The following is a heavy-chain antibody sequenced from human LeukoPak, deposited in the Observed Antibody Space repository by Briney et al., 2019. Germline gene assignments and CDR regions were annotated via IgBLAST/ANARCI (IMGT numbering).Heavy chain of an antibody. CDR2: IYHSGST. CDR3: ARDTQIIDY. CDR1: GFSINRCYY. J-gene: IGHJ4*02. V-gene: IGHV4-38-2*02. Sequence: LGTLFLTCTGSGFSINRCYYRGLIPQPPGEGLEWIGSIYHSGSTYYNPSLKSRVTISVDTSKNQFSLKLSSVTAADTAVYYCARDTQIIDYWGQGTLVTVSS.